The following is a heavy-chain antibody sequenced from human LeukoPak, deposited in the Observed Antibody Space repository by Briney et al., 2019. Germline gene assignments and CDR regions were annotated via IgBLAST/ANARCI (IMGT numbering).Heavy chain of an antibody. CDR3: AKDWTTVVTPKGYYFDS. J-gene: IGHJ4*02. V-gene: IGHV3-23*01. CDR1: GFSFNNYA. D-gene: IGHD4-23*01. CDR2: ISTTGGST. Sequence: GGSLRLSCAASGFSFNNYAMSWVRQAPGKGLEWVSAISTTGGSTYYADSVKGRFTVSRDNSKHTLSLQMDSLRVDDTALYYCAKDWTTVVTPKGYYFDSWGQGTLVTVSS.